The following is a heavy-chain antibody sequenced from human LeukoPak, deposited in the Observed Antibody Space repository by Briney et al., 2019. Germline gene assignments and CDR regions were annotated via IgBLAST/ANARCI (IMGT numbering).Heavy chain of an antibody. CDR2: IYYSGST. CDR3: ARFIAARRGPPYFDY. CDR1: GGSISSGGYY. Sequence: PSQTLSLTCTVSGGSISSGGYYWSWIRQHPGKGLEWIGYIYYSGSTYYNPSLKSRVTISADTSKNQFSLKLSSVTAADTAVYYCARFIAARRGPPYFDYWGQGTLVTVSS. V-gene: IGHV4-31*03. D-gene: IGHD6-6*01. J-gene: IGHJ4*02.